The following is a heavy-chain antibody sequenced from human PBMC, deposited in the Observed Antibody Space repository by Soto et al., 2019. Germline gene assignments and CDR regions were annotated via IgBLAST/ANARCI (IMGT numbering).Heavy chain of an antibody. CDR2: ISSSGLTT. CDR1: GFNLRMYE. CDR3: ARYGTRGDW. J-gene: IGHJ5*01. D-gene: IGHD3-10*01. V-gene: IGHV3-48*03. Sequence: TGVSLRLSCQASGFNLRMYEMHWVRKAPGKGLEWVSYISSSGLTTYYADFAEGRFTISRDNAKDSLYLHLNSLRVGDTAVYYCARYGTRGDWWGLGTQVTVSS.